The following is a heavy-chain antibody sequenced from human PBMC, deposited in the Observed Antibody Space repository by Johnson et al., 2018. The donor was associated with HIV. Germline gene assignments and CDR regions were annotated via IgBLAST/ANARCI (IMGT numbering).Heavy chain of an antibody. D-gene: IGHD4-17*01. CDR3: ARDYGDDEVPDAFDI. Sequence: MQLVESGGGLVQPGGSLRLSCAASGFTFSSYAMSWVRQAPGKGLEWVSAISGSGGSTYYADSVKGRFTISRDNAKNSLYLQMNSLRAEDTAVYYCARDYGDDEVPDAFDIWGQGTMVTVSS. CDR1: GFTFSSYA. CDR2: ISGSGGST. V-gene: IGHV3-23*04. J-gene: IGHJ3*02.